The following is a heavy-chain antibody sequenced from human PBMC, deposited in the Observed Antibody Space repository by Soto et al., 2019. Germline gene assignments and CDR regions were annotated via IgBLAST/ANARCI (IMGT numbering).Heavy chain of an antibody. CDR1: GFTFSSYA. V-gene: IGHV3-30-3*01. CDR2: ISYDGSNK. D-gene: IGHD6-13*01. CDR3: ARDRAAAGRFYYGMDV. Sequence: QVQLVESGGGVVQPGRSLRLSCAASGFTFSSYAMHWVRQAPGKGLEWVAVISYDGSNKYYADSVKGRFTISRDNSKNTRYLQMNSLRAEDTAVYYCARDRAAAGRFYYGMDVWGQGTTVTVSS. J-gene: IGHJ6*02.